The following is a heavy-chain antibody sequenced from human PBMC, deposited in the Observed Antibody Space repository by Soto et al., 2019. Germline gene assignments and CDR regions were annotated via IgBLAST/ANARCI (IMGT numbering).Heavy chain of an antibody. Sequence: LRLSCAASGFTFSSYSMNWVRQAPGKGLEWVSSISSSSSYIYYADSVKGRFTISRDNAKNSLYLQMNSLRAEDTAVYYCASGQNYYDSSGYFDYWRQGTLVTVSS. CDR2: ISSSSSYI. D-gene: IGHD3-22*01. V-gene: IGHV3-21*01. CDR3: ASGQNYYDSSGYFDY. J-gene: IGHJ4*02. CDR1: GFTFSSYS.